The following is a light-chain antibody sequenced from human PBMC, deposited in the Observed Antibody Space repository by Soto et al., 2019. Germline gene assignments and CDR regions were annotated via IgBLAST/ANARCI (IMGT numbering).Light chain of an antibody. CDR1: SSDIGAYNY. V-gene: IGLV2-14*01. J-gene: IGLJ3*02. CDR2: DVT. Sequence: QSVLTQPASVSGSPGQSITISCTGSSSDIGAYNYVSWYQQHPGKAPKLMIYDVTNRPSGLSNRFSGSKSGSTASLTISGLHAEDEADYYCSSYTSSRIRVFGGGTKLTVL. CDR3: SSYTSSRIRV.